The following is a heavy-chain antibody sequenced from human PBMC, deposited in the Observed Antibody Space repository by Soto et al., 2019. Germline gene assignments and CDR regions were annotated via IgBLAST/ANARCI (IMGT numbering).Heavy chain of an antibody. CDR2: IYHSGST. CDR3: ARVEQYLIRGYYFYGMDV. Sequence: SETLSLTCTVSGGSISSGNYYWSWIRQPPGKGLEYIGFIYHSGSTYYNPSLKSRVSISIEMSKNQYFLTVNSVTAADTAVYYCARVEQYLIRGYYFYGMDVWAKGPRSPSP. J-gene: IGHJ6*02. V-gene: IGHV4-30-4*01. CDR1: GGSISSGNYY. D-gene: IGHD6-13*01.